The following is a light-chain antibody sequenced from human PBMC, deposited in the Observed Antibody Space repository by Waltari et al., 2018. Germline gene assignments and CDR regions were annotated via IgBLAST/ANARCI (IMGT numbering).Light chain of an antibody. Sequence: SYVLNQPHSVSVAPGKTATITRGADGIRGKSVHWYQQKPGRAPVQVLYDDVGRPSGIPGRFSGANSGNTATLTVTRVEAGDEADYYCQVWDSSSDSVVFGGGTKLTVL. CDR3: QVWDSSSDSVV. CDR2: DDV. CDR1: GIRGKS. J-gene: IGLJ2*01. V-gene: IGLV3-21*01.